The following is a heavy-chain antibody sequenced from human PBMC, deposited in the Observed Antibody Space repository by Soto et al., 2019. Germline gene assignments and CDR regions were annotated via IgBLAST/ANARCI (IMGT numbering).Heavy chain of an antibody. CDR2: IYYSGST. V-gene: IGHV4-30-4*01. CDR3: ARCGYSYGVYFDY. CDR1: GGSISSGDYY. J-gene: IGHJ4*02. D-gene: IGHD5-18*01. Sequence: SETLSLTCTVSGGSISSGDYYWSWIRQPPGKGLEWIGYIYYSGSTYYNPSLKSRVTISVDTSKNQFSLKLSSVTAADTAVYYCARCGYSYGVYFDYWGQGTLVTVSS.